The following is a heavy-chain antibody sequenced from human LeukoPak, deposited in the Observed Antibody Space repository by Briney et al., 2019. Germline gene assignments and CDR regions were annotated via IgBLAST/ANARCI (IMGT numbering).Heavy chain of an antibody. Sequence: SETLSLTCAVYGGSFSGYYWSWIRQPPGKGLEWIGEINHSGSTNYNPSLKSRVTISVDTSKNQFSLKLTSVTAADTAVYYCARDLDYSGQGTLVTVSS. J-gene: IGHJ4*02. V-gene: IGHV4-34*01. CDR2: INHSGST. CDR1: GGSFSGYY. CDR3: ARDLDY.